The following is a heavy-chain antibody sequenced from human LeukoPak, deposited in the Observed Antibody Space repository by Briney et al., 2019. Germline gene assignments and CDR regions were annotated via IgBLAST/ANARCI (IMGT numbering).Heavy chain of an antibody. J-gene: IGHJ4*02. CDR3: ARGSTVLPGDY. D-gene: IGHD3-10*01. Sequence: GGSLRLSCAASGFTFSDYYMSWIRQAPGKGLEWVSSISSSSSYIYYADSVKGRFTISRDNSKNTLYLQMNSLRAEDTAVYYCARGSTVLPGDYWGQGTLVTVSS. V-gene: IGHV3-11*06. CDR2: ISSSSSYI. CDR1: GFTFSDYY.